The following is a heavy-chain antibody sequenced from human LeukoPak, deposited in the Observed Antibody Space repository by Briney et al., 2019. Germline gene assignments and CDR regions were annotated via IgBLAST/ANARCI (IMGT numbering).Heavy chain of an antibody. CDR1: GYTFSSYG. V-gene: IGHV1-18*01. D-gene: IGHD3-10*01. J-gene: IGHJ4*02. Sequence: GASVKVSCKASGYTFSSYGISWVRQAPGQGLEWMGWISAYNGNTNYAQKLQGRVTMTTDTSTNTAYMELRGLRSDDTAMYYCARSGYFGEMVDYWGQGTLLTVSS. CDR2: ISAYNGNT. CDR3: ARSGYFGEMVDY.